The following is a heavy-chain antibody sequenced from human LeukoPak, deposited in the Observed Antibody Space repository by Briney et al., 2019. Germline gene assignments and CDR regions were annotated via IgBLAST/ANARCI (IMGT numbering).Heavy chain of an antibody. V-gene: IGHV3-30*18. CDR2: ISYDGSNK. CDR1: GFTFSSYG. J-gene: IGHJ4*02. D-gene: IGHD3-22*01. Sequence: GGSLRLSCAASGFTFSSYGMHWVRQAPGKGLEWVAVISYDGSNKYYADSVKGRFTISRDNSKNTLYLQMNSLRAEDTTVYYCAKDDYYDTSGYRDWGQGTLVTVSS. CDR3: AKDDYYDTSGYRD.